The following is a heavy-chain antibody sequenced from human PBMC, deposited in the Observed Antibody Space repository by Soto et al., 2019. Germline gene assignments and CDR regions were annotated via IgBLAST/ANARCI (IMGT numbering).Heavy chain of an antibody. V-gene: IGHV4-34*08. CDR1: GGTFSDYY. D-gene: IGHD6-6*01. J-gene: IGHJ6*02. Sequence: QVQLQQWGAGLLKTSETLSLTCAVSGGTFSDYYWTWIRQPPGKGLEWIGEINQSGSTNYRPSLRSRVTMSVDTSKTQFSLKMSSGTAADTAVYYCVCSSSDDFYGMDVWGQGTTVTVSS. CDR2: INQSGST. CDR3: VCSSSDDFYGMDV.